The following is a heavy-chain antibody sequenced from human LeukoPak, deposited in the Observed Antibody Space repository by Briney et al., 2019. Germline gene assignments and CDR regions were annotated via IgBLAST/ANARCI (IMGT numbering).Heavy chain of an antibody. V-gene: IGHV3-43*02. J-gene: IGHJ4*02. Sequence: GGSLRLSCAASGFTFSNYAMTWVRLAPGKGLEWVSSIGSGGSTYYADSVKGRFTISRDNSKNSLYLQMNSLRTEDTALYYCAKESYSSSWTWVDYWGQGTLVTASS. D-gene: IGHD6-13*01. CDR3: AKESYSSSWTWVDY. CDR2: IGSGGST. CDR1: GFTFSNYA.